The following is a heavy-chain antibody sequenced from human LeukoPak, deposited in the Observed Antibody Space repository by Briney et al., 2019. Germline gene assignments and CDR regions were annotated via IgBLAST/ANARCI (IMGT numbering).Heavy chain of an antibody. CDR2: IYYSGST. CDR3: ARVRSGPNWYFDL. D-gene: IGHD3-3*01. CDR1: GGSISSSSYY. Sequence: SETLSLTCTVSGGSISSSSYYWGWIRQPPGKGLEWIGSIYYSGSTYYNPSLKSRVTISVDTSKNQFSLKLSSVTAADTAVYYCARVRSGPNWYFDLWGRGTLVTVSS. J-gene: IGHJ2*01. V-gene: IGHV4-39*07.